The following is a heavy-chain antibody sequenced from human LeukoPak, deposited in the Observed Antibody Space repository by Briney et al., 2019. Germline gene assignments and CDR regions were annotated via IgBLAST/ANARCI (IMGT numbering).Heavy chain of an antibody. V-gene: IGHV3-33*06. CDR2: IWYDGSNK. CDR3: AKWAGSGEQTKRYFGPFDF. CDR1: GFTFSSYD. D-gene: IGHD1/OR15-1a*01. J-gene: IGHJ4*02. Sequence: GGSLRLSCAASGFTFSSYDMHWVRQAPGKGLEWVAVIWYDGSNKYYADSVKGRFTVSRDNSKNTLYLEINRLRVEDTAVYYCAKWAGSGEQTKRYFGPFDFWGQGTLVTVSS.